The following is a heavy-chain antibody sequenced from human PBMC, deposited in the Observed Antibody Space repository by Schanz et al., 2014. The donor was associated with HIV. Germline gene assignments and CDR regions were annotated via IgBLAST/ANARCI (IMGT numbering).Heavy chain of an antibody. D-gene: IGHD4-4*01. Sequence: QVQLVESGGGVVQPGRSLRLSCAASGFTFSSYGMHWVRQAPGKGLEWVAVIGYDGTSKDYADSVNGLINISRDKSRNRVFLELSSMRPEETGIYLCARSNSIYRAMATLDYWGQGTLVTVAS. J-gene: IGHJ4*02. CDR2: IGYDGTSK. CDR1: GFTFSSYG. V-gene: IGHV3-30*13. CDR3: ARSNSIYRAMATLDY.